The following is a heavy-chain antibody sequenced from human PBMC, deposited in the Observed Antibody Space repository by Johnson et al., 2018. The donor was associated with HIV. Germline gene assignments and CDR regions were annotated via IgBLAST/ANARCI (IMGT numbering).Heavy chain of an antibody. CDR2: IGTAGDT. CDR3: ARGDCSGGSCYFLLGAFDI. J-gene: IGHJ3*02. Sequence: VKLVESGGGLVQPGGSLRLSCAASGFTFSSYDMHWVRQATGKGLEWVSAIGTAGDTYYPGSVKGRFTISRENAKNSLYLQMNSLRAGDTAVYYCARGDCSGGSCYFLLGAFDIWGQGTMVTVSS. V-gene: IGHV3-13*01. D-gene: IGHD2-15*01. CDR1: GFTFSSYD.